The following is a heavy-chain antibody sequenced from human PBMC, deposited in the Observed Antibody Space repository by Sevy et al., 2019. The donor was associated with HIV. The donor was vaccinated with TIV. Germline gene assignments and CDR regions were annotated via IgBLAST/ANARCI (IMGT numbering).Heavy chain of an antibody. CDR1: GFTFSSYW. CDR3: ARGGDCSGGSCYLFYYYYGMDV. V-gene: IGHV3-7*01. Sequence: GGSLRLSCAASGFTFSSYWMSWVRQAPGKGLEWVATMKEDGSERNYVDSVKGRFTISRDNAKNSLYLQMNSLRAEDTAVYYCARGGDCSGGSCYLFYYYYGMDVWGQGTTVTVSS. CDR2: MKEDGSER. J-gene: IGHJ6*02. D-gene: IGHD2-15*01.